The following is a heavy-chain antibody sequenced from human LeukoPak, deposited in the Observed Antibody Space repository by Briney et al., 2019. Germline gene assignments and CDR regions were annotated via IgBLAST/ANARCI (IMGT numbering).Heavy chain of an antibody. CDR3: AEWELLPTADC. CDR2: TWYDGSKT. Sequence: GGSLRLSCAASGFTFSNFGMHWVRQAPDKGLEWVAATWYDGSKTYYADSVKGRFTISRDNSKNTLYLQMNSLRDDDTALYYCAEWELLPTADCWGQGTLVTVSS. V-gene: IGHV3-33*03. J-gene: IGHJ4*02. CDR1: GFTFSNFG. D-gene: IGHD1-26*01.